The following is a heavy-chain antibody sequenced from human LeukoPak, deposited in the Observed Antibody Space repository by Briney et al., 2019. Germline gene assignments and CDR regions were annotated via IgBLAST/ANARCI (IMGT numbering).Heavy chain of an antibody. CDR1: GGSISSYY. CDR2: MYYRGNT. J-gene: IGHJ4*02. V-gene: IGHV4-59*12. D-gene: IGHD5-24*01. CDR3: ARDWRRDGNNSGLAY. Sequence: SETLSLTCTVSGGSISSYYWSWIRQPPGKGLEWIGYMYYRGNTNYNPSLKSRVTISVDTSKNQFSLQLNSVTPEDTAVYYCARDWRRDGNNSGLAYWGQGTLVTVSS.